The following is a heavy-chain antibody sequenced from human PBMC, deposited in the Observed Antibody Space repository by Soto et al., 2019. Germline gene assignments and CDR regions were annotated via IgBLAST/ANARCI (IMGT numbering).Heavy chain of an antibody. V-gene: IGHV4-59*08. CDR2: IYYSGST. J-gene: IGHJ4*02. CDR3: ASLPITYGSGSYYNDYYFDY. D-gene: IGHD3-10*01. CDR1: GGSISSYY. Sequence: PSETLSLTCTVSGGSISSYYWSWIRQPPGKGLEWIGYIYYSGSTNYNPSLKSRVTISVDTSKNQFSLKLSSVTAADTAVYYCASLPITYGSGSYYNDYYFDYWGQGTLVTVSS.